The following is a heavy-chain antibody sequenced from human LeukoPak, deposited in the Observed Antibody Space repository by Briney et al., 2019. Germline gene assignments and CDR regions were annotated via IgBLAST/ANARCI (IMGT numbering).Heavy chain of an antibody. D-gene: IGHD1-26*01. J-gene: IGHJ4*02. CDR1: GFTFSSYA. Sequence: GGSLRLSCAASGFTFSSYAMSWVRQAPGKGLEWVSAISGSGGSTYYADSVKGRFTISRDNSKNTLYLQMNSLRAEDTAVYYCAKDRVGATEPIYFDYWGQGTLVTVSS. CDR3: AKDRVGATEPIYFDY. V-gene: IGHV3-23*01. CDR2: ISGSGGST.